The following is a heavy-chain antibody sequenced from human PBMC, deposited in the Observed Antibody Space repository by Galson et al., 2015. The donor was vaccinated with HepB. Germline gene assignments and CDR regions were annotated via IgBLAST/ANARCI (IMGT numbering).Heavy chain of an antibody. CDR3: ARRMFPGASVSYAGAFGI. V-gene: IGHV5-51*01. D-gene: IGHD2-2*01. CDR1: GYSFTSYW. Sequence: QSGAEVKKPGESLKISCKGFGYSFTSYWVGWVRQMPGKGLEWMGLIYPGDSKTRYSPSFQGQVTISADKSISTAYLQWSSLKASYTAIYYCARRMFPGASVSYAGAFGIWGQGAQVIVSS. J-gene: IGHJ3*02. CDR2: IYPGDSKT.